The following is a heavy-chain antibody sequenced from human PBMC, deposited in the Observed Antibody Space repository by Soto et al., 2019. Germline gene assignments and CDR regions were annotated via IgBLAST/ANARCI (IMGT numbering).Heavy chain of an antibody. V-gene: IGHV4-34*01. J-gene: IGHJ4*02. CDR1: GGSFSGYY. D-gene: IGHD3-10*01. Sequence: PSETLSLTCAVYGGSFSGYYWSWIRQPPGKGLEWIGEINHSGSTNYNPSLKSRVTISVDTSKNQFSLKLSSVTAADTAVYYCARGVKTIVWFGDSPFDYWGQGTLVTVSS. CDR2: INHSGST. CDR3: ARGVKTIVWFGDSPFDY.